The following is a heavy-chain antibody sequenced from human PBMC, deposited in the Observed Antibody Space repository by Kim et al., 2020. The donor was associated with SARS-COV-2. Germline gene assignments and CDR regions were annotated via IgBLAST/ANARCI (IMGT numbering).Heavy chain of an antibody. CDR1: GGTFSSYA. J-gene: IGHJ4*02. D-gene: IGHD5-18*01. V-gene: IGHV1-69*13. Sequence: SVKVSCKASGGTFSSYAISWVRQAPGQGLEWMGGIIPIFGTANYAQKFQGRVTITADESTSTAYMELSSLRSEDTAVYYCARGRKYSYGSKDTLASNYYFDYWGQGTLVTVSS. CDR3: ARGRKYSYGSKDTLASNYYFDY. CDR2: IIPIFGTA.